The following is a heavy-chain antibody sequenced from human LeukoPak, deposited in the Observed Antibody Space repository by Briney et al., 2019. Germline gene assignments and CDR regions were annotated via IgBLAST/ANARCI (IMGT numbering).Heavy chain of an antibody. V-gene: IGHV1-24*01. D-gene: IGHD3-22*01. Sequence: ASVKVSCKASGYTFTSYYMHWVRQAPGKGLEWVGGFDPEDGETIYAQKFQGRVTMTEDTSTDTAYMELSSLRSEDTAVYYCATGLYDSSGYYCGWGQGTLVTVSS. J-gene: IGHJ4*02. CDR1: GYTFTSYY. CDR3: ATGLYDSSGYYCG. CDR2: FDPEDGET.